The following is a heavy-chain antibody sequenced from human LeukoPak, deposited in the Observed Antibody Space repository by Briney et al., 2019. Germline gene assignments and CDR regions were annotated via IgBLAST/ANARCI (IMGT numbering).Heavy chain of an antibody. D-gene: IGHD2-15*01. CDR2: INHSGST. CDR3: ARGSSGGSCYSRVHAGWFDP. Sequence: SETLSLTCAVYGGSFSGYYWSWIRQPPGKGLECIGEINHSGSTNYNPSLKSRVTISVDTSKNQFSLKLSSVTAADTAVYYCARGSSGGSCYSRVHAGWFDPWGQGTLVTVSS. V-gene: IGHV4-34*01. CDR1: GGSFSGYY. J-gene: IGHJ5*02.